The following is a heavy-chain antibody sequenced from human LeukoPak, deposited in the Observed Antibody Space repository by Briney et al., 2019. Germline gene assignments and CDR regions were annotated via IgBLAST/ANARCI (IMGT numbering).Heavy chain of an antibody. Sequence: GGSLRLSCAGSGFTFSHFWMSWVRQAPGKGLEWVAYIKKTGIETYYLDSVKGRFTITRDNNRNSLFLQMYSLRAEDTAVYFCARENGYCSGSDCYSYFDSWGQGTLVTVSS. CDR1: GFTFSHFW. J-gene: IGHJ4*02. D-gene: IGHD2-15*01. CDR3: ARENGYCSGSDCYSYFDS. CDR2: IKKTGIET. V-gene: IGHV3-7*01.